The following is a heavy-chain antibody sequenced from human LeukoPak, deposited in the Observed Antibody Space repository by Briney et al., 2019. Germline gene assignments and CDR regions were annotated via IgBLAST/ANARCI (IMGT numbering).Heavy chain of an antibody. J-gene: IGHJ3*02. CDR1: GYTLTGYY. CDR2: INPNSGGT. CDR3: ARDLYDSSGTDAFDI. Sequence: ASVKVSCKASGYTLTGYYMHWVRQAPGQGLEWMGWINPNSGGTNYAQKFQGRVTMTRDTSISTAYMELSRLRSDDTAVYYCARDLYDSSGTDAFDIWGQGTMVTVSS. V-gene: IGHV1-2*02. D-gene: IGHD3-22*01.